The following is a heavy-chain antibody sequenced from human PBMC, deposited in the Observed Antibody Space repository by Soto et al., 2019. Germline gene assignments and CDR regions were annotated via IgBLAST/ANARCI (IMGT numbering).Heavy chain of an antibody. CDR2: ISYDGINK. J-gene: IGHJ5*02. CDR1: GFTFSAYG. CDR3: ATIFRCVDGLLGQP. D-gene: IGHD3-9*01. V-gene: IGHV3-30*03. Sequence: QVQLVESGGGVVQPGRSLRLSCAASGFTFSAYGMHWVRQAPGKGLEWVAVISYDGINKYYADSVKGRFTISRDNSKNTLYLQMNSLRTEDNAVYYCATIFRCVDGLLGQPWGQGTLVTVS.